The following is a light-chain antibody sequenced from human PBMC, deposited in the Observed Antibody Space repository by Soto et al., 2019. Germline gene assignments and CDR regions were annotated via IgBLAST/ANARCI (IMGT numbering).Light chain of an antibody. Sequence: QSALTQPASVSGSPGQSITISCTGTSSDVGGYNYVSWYQQHPGKAPKFMIYDVSNRPSGVSNRFSGSKSGNTASLTISGLQAEDEADYYCSSYTSISTLGVVFGGGTKVTVL. CDR3: SSYTSISTLGVV. V-gene: IGLV2-14*01. CDR1: SSDVGGYNY. J-gene: IGLJ2*01. CDR2: DVS.